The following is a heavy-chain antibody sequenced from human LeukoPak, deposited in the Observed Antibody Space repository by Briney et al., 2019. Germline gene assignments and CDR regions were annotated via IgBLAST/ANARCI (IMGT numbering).Heavy chain of an antibody. J-gene: IGHJ4*02. CDR3: AIQGYCSGGSYLNY. Sequence: SETLSLTCAVYGGSFSGYYWSWIRQPPGKGLEWIGEINHSGSTNYNPSLKSRVTISVDTSKNQFSLKLSSVTAADTAVYYCAIQGYCSGGSYLNYWGQGTLVTVSS. CDR2: INHSGST. D-gene: IGHD2-15*01. CDR1: GGSFSGYY. V-gene: IGHV4-34*01.